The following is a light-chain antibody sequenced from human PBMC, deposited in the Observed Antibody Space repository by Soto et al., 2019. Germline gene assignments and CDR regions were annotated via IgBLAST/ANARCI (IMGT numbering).Light chain of an antibody. CDR3: QQRYTTPDT. CDR1: QNIDSY. V-gene: IGKV1-39*01. J-gene: IGKJ2*01. CDR2: AAS. Sequence: DIQMTQSPSSLSVSLGDRVTITCRASQNIDSYLNWYQQKPGKAPKLLIYAASSLQSGVPSGFSGSGSGTDFTLTISSLQPEDFATYYCQQRYTTPDTCGQGTKLEIK.